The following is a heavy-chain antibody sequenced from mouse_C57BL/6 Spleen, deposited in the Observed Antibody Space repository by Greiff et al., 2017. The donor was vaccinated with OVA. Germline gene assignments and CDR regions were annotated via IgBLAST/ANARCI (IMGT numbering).Heavy chain of an antibody. Sequence: QVQLQQPGAELVMPGASVKLSCKASGYTFTSYWMHWVKQRPGQGLEWIGEIDPSDSYNNYNQKFKGKSTLTVDKSSSTAYMQLSSLTSEDSAVYYCARGGITGYFDYWGQGTTLTVSS. CDR1: GYTFTSYW. J-gene: IGHJ2*01. V-gene: IGHV1-69*01. CDR2: IDPSDSYN. CDR3: ARGGITGYFDY.